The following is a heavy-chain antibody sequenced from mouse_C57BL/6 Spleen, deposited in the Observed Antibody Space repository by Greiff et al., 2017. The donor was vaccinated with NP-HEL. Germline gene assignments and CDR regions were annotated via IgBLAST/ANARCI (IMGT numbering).Heavy chain of an antibody. D-gene: IGHD1-1*01. J-gene: IGHJ1*03. CDR1: GYTFTSYW. CDR2: IYPGSGST. Sequence: QVQLKESGAELVKPGASVKMSCKASGYTFTSYWITWVKQRPGQGLEWIGDIYPGSGSTNYNEKFKSKATLTVDTSSSTAYMQLSSLTSEDSAVYYCARRLRNWYFDVWGTGTTVTVSS. CDR3: ARRLRNWYFDV. V-gene: IGHV1-55*01.